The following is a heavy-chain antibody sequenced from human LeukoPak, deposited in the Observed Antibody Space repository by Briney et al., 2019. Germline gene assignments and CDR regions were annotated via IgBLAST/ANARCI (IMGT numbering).Heavy chain of an antibody. J-gene: IGHJ4*02. CDR2: INSDGSST. CDR3: ARDAAIEARLDYFDY. CDR1: GFTFSSYW. D-gene: IGHD6-6*01. V-gene: IGHV3-74*01. Sequence: GGSLRLSCAASGFTFSSYWMHWVRQAPGKGLVWVSRINSDGSSTNYADSVKSRFTISRDNAKNTLYLQMNSLRAEDTAVYYCARDAAIEARLDYFDYWGQGTLVTVSS.